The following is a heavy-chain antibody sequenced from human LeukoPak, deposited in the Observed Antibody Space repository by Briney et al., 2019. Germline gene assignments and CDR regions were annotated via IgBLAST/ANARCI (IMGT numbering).Heavy chain of an antibody. CDR2: IYYNGNT. D-gene: IGHD3-10*01. V-gene: IGHV4-31*03. Sequence: SETLSLTCTVSGGSISIGGYYWSWIREHPGKGLEWIGYIYYNGNTYYNPSLKSRLTISGDMSENQFSLKLTSVTAADTAVYFCVRNFDSYNAYDIWGQGTMVTVSS. CDR1: GGSISIGGYY. CDR3: VRNFDSYNAYDI. J-gene: IGHJ3*02.